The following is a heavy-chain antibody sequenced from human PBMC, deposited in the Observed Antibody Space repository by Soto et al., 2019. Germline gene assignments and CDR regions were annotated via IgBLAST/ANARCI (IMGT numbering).Heavy chain of an antibody. V-gene: IGHV3-7*01. CDR2: TKQDGSAK. J-gene: IGHJ5*02. D-gene: IGHD5-12*01. CDR3: ARDSLDSGYHGSRDP. CDR1: GFTFSSYW. Sequence: EVQLVESGGGLVQPGGSLRLSCAASGFTFSSYWMSWVRQAPGQGLEWVANTKQDGSAKYYVDSVRGRFTISRDNAKNPLYLQMNSLRAEDTAVYYCARDSLDSGYHGSRDPCGQGTLVTVSS.